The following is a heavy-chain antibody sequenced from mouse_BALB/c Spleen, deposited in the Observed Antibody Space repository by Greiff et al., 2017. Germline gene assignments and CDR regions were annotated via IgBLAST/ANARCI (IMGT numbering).Heavy chain of an antibody. CDR2: IYPGDGDT. V-gene: IGHV1-82*01. J-gene: IGHJ2*01. D-gene: IGHD3-2*01. Sequence: VKLVESGPELVKPGASVKISCKASGYAFSSSWMNWVKQRPGQGLEWIGRIYPGDGDTNYNGKFKGKATLTADKSSSTAYMQLSSLTSVDSAVYFCARSETARATFDYWGQGTTLTVSS. CDR3: ARSETARATFDY. CDR1: GYAFSSSW.